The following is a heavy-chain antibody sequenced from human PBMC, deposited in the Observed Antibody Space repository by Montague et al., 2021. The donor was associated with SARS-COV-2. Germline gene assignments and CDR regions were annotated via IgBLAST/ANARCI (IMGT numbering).Heavy chain of an antibody. CDR1: GGSLSGND. Sequence: SETLSLTCAVSGGSLSGNDWSWIRQPPGKGLEWIGEISHSGNTKYNPSLKSRGSISEDTSKNQFSLKLTSVTAADTAVYFCARSPIAIRGVVRTRFFDLWGRGTLVTVSS. D-gene: IGHD3-10*01. CDR3: ARSPIAIRGVVRTRFFDL. J-gene: IGHJ2*01. CDR2: ISHSGNT. V-gene: IGHV4-34*01.